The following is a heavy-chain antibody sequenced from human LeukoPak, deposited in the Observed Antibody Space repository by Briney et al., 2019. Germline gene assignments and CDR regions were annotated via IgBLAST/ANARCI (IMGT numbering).Heavy chain of an antibody. D-gene: IGHD3-10*01. CDR3: AMLLLWFGEGPFDY. CDR1: GFTFRSHA. Sequence: GGSLRLSCVGPGFTFRSHAMSWVRQAPGKGLEWVSAISGSGGSTYYADSVKGRFTISRDNSKNTLYLQMNSLRAEDTAVYYCAMLLLWFGEGPFDYWGQGTLVTVSS. CDR2: ISGSGGST. V-gene: IGHV3-23*01. J-gene: IGHJ4*02.